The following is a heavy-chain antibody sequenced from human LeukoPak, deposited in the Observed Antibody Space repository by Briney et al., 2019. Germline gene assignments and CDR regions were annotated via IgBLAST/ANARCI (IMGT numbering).Heavy chain of an antibody. D-gene: IGHD6-6*01. Sequence: SETLSLTCTVSGASISSDDSYWTWIRQPPGKGLEWIGFLYYSGITYYTPSLKSRVTMSMDASKNQFSLKLTSVTAADTAVYYCARIDAPPFSTIAGRGPFDSWGQGTLVTVSS. J-gene: IGHJ4*02. CDR2: LYYSGIT. CDR3: ARIDAPPFSTIAGRGPFDS. CDR1: GASISSDDSY. V-gene: IGHV4-30-4*01.